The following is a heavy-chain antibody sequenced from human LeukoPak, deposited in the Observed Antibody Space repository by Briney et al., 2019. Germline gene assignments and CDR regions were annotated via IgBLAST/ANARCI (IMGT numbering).Heavy chain of an antibody. CDR2: IYTSGST. CDR3: ARGELLSDY. Sequence: SETLSLTCTVSGGSISSGSYYWSWIRQPAGKGLEWIGRIYTSGSTNYNPSLKSRVTISVDTSKNQFSLKLNSVTAADTAVYYCARGELLSDYWGQGTLVTVSS. V-gene: IGHV4-61*02. CDR1: GGSISSGSYY. D-gene: IGHD3-10*01. J-gene: IGHJ4*02.